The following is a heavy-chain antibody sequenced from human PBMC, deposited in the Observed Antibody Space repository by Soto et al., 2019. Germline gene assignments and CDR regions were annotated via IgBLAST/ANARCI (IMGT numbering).Heavy chain of an antibody. J-gene: IGHJ3*01. Sequence: QVQLVQSGAEVKKPGSSVKVSCMASGGTFSRYALSWIRQAPGQGLEWMGGIIPIFERPNYAQRFQGRLTIIADESTSTAYMELSSLRSDDMAVYYCARGSGWYQYAFDLWGQGTMVTVSS. CDR3: ARGSGWYQYAFDL. V-gene: IGHV1-69*12. CDR1: GGTFSRYA. D-gene: IGHD6-13*01. CDR2: IIPIFERP.